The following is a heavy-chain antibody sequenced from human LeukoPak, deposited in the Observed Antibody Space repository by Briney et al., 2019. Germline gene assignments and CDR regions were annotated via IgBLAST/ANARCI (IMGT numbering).Heavy chain of an antibody. J-gene: IGHJ4*02. D-gene: IGHD3-3*01. Sequence: GGSLRLSCAASGFTFSSYAMRWVRQAPGKGLEWVAVISYDGSNKYYADSVKGRFTISRDNSKNTLYLQMNSLRAEDTAVYYCARDQADDFWSGYDYWGQGTLVTVSS. V-gene: IGHV3-30-3*01. CDR2: ISYDGSNK. CDR1: GFTFSSYA. CDR3: ARDQADDFWSGYDY.